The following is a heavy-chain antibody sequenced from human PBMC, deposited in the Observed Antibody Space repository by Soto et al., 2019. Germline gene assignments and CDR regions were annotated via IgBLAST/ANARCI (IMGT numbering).Heavy chain of an antibody. CDR3: ARMDAAAGFYGMDV. J-gene: IGHJ6*02. CDR1: GYIFTSYW. CDR2: IYPGDSDT. Sequence: PGESLKISCKGSGYIFTSYWIGCVLQMPGKDLEWMGIIYPGDSDTRYSPSFQGQVTISADKSISTAYLQWSSLKASDTAMYYCARMDAAAGFYGMDVWGQGTTVTVSS. V-gene: IGHV5-51*01. D-gene: IGHD6-13*01.